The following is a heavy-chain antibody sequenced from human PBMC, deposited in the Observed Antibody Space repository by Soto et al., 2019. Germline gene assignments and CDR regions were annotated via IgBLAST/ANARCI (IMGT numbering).Heavy chain of an antibody. CDR3: ARGLWNDMFQY. Sequence: QVQLQESGSRLLKPSQTLSLTCAVSGGSISSGGYSWTWIRQPPGKGLEWIGYVHHTGSTTYNPSLKTRVNISVDRPNNQFFLTLTSATAADSAIYYCARGLWNDMFQYWGRGILVTVSS. V-gene: IGHV4-30-2*01. J-gene: IGHJ1*01. CDR2: VHHTGST. CDR1: GGSISSGGYS. D-gene: IGHD1-1*01.